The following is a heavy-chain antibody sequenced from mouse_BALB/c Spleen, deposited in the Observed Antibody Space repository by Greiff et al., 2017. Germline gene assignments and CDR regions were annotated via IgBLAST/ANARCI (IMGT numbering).Heavy chain of an antibody. CDR3: ARLSSVITTVAY. V-gene: IGHV2-2*02. D-gene: IGHD2-4*01. J-gene: IGHJ3*01. Sequence: VQVVESGPGLVQPSQSLSITCTVSGFSFTSYGVHWVRQSPGKGLEWLGVIWSGGSTDYNAAFIYRLSISKDNSKSQGFFKMNSLRANDTAIYYCARLSSVITTVAYWGQGTLVTVSA. CDR2: IWSGGST. CDR1: GFSFTSYG.